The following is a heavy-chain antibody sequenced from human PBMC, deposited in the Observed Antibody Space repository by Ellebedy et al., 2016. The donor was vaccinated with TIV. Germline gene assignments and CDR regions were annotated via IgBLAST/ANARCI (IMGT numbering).Heavy chain of an antibody. CDR1: GFTFSSYA. D-gene: IGHD4-17*01. CDR2: ISGSGGST. J-gene: IGHJ4*02. Sequence: GESLKISCAASGFTFSSYAMSWVRQAPGKGLEWVSAISGSGGSTYYADSVKGRFTISRDNSKNTLYLQMNSLRAEDTAVYYCARDPLGNYGDYVDYWGQGTLVTVSS. V-gene: IGHV3-23*01. CDR3: ARDPLGNYGDYVDY.